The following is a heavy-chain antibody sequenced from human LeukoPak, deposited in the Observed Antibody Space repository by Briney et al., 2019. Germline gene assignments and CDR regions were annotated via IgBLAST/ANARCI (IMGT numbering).Heavy chain of an antibody. D-gene: IGHD1-20*01. J-gene: IGHJ5*02. V-gene: IGHV1-2*02. CDR3: ARASVITGSPETFAP. Sequence: ASVKVSCKASGYSFTAYYMHWVRQAPGQGLEWMGWINPSSGGTNYAQKFQGRVTMTRDTSIRTAYMELNRLRSDDTAVYYCARASVITGSPETFAPWGQGTLVTVSS. CDR2: INPSSGGT. CDR1: GYSFTAYY.